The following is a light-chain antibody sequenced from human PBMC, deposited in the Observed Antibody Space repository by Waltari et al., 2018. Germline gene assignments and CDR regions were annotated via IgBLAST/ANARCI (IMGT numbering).Light chain of an antibody. V-gene: IGKV4-1*01. Sequence: DIVMTQSPDSLAVSLGERATINCKSSQSILSSSNNKNYLAWFQQKPGQPPRLLSYWASTRESGVPDRFSGSGSGADFTLTINNLQAEDVALYYCHQYYSSLLTFGGGTKVEIK. CDR2: WAS. J-gene: IGKJ4*01. CDR1: QSILSSSNNKNY. CDR3: HQYYSSLLT.